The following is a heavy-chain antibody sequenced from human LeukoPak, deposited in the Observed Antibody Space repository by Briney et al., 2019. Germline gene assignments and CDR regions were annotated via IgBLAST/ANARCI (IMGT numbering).Heavy chain of an antibody. V-gene: IGHV1-2*06. Sequence: ASVKVSCKASGYTFTGYYMHWVRQAPGQGLEWMGRINPNSGGTNYAQKFQGRVTMTRDTSISTAYMGLSRLGSDDTAVYYCARGPPSSPYYYDSSGYYPFDYWGQGTLVTVSS. D-gene: IGHD3-22*01. CDR3: ARGPPSSPYYYDSSGYYPFDY. J-gene: IGHJ4*02. CDR1: GYTFTGYY. CDR2: INPNSGGT.